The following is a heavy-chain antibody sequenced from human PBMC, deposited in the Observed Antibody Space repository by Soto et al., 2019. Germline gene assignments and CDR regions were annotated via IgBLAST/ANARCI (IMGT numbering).Heavy chain of an antibody. J-gene: IGHJ4*02. D-gene: IGHD6-13*01. V-gene: IGHV3-30*03. Sequence: GGTLRLSCAVSGFIFSNNGRHWVRQAHGKGLEWVAFISYDGGETFYADSLKGRFTISRDNSKSTLFLHMNSLKKEDTAVYYCAITSVADAAFDYWGQGTLVTVSS. CDR3: AITSVADAAFDY. CDR2: ISYDGGET. CDR1: GFIFSNNG.